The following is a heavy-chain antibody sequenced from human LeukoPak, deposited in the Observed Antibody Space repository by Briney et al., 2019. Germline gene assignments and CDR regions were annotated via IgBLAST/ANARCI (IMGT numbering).Heavy chain of an antibody. CDR2: IRTKASNYAT. D-gene: IGHD1-26*01. J-gene: IGHJ4*02. V-gene: IGHV3-73*01. CDR3: VRRFSGSYYYGH. CDR1: GFTLSGSA. Sequence: WGSLRLSCAASGFTLSGSAMQWVRQAPGKGLEWVGRIRTKASNYATAYGAAVQGRFLISREDSKNMAFLQMNGLKTEDTAVYYCVRRFSGSYYYGHWGQGTLVTVSS.